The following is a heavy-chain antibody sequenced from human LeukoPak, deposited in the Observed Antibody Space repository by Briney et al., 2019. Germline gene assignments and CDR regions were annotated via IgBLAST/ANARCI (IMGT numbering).Heavy chain of an antibody. CDR2: IYYSGST. CDR3: ARERREGYCSSTSCYRGNAFDI. CDR1: GGSISSYY. J-gene: IGHJ3*02. D-gene: IGHD2-2*02. V-gene: IGHV4-59*01. Sequence: SETLSLTCTVSGGSISSYYRSWIRQPPGKGLEWIGYIYYSGSTNYNPSLKSRVTISVDTSKNQFSLKLSSVTAADTAVYYCARERREGYCSSTSCYRGNAFDIWGQGTMVTVSS.